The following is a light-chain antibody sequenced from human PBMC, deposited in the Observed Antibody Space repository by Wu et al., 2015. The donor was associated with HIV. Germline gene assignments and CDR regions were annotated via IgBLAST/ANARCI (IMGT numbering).Light chain of an antibody. CDR1: QSVSSN. Sequence: EVVMTQSPVTLSVSPGERATLSCRASQSVSSNIAWYQQKPGQAPRLFIYGTSTRATGIPARFSGSGSGTEFTLTIDSMQSEDFAVYYCQQYNKWPQTFGQGTKVDIK. CDR2: GTS. J-gene: IGKJ1*01. CDR3: QQYNKWPQT. V-gene: IGKV3-15*01.